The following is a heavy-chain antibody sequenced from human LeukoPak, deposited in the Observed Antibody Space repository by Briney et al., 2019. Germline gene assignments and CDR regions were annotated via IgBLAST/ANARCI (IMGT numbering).Heavy chain of an antibody. D-gene: IGHD3-10*01. CDR3: ARGTTYYYGPEKYWYFDL. CDR1: GFTFSSYA. CDR2: ISGSGGST. J-gene: IGHJ2*01. Sequence: PGGSLRLSCAASGFTFSSYAMSWVRQAPGKGLEWVSAISGSGGSTYYADSVKGRFTISRDNSKNTLYLQMDSLRAEDTAVYYCARGTTYYYGPEKYWYFDLWGRGTLVTVSS. V-gene: IGHV3-23*01.